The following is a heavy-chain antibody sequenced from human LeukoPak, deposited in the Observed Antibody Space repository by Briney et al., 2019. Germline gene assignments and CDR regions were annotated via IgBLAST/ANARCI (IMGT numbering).Heavy chain of an antibody. V-gene: IGHV3-66*01. Sequence: GGSLRLFCAASAVTCSSYAMSWVRQAAGKGLEWVSVIYSGDTTYYADSVKGRFTISRDNSKNTLYLQMNSLRAEDTAVYYCASRKYGTSHWGQGTLVTVSS. CDR2: IYSGDTT. CDR3: ASRKYGTSH. D-gene: IGHD6-6*01. J-gene: IGHJ4*02. CDR1: AVTCSSYA.